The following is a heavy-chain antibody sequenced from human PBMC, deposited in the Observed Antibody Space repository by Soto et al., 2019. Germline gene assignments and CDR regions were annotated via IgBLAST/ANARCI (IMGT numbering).Heavy chain of an antibody. CDR2: ISAYNGNT. J-gene: IGHJ6*02. V-gene: IGHV1-18*01. CDR3: AREWYDTLTGYPAGPYGMDV. D-gene: IGHD3-9*01. Sequence: ASVKVSCKASGYTFTSYGISWVRQAPGQGLEWMGWISAYNGNTNYAQKLQGRVTMTTDTSTSTAYMELRSLRSDDTAVYYRAREWYDTLTGYPAGPYGMDVWGQGTTVTVSS. CDR1: GYTFTSYG.